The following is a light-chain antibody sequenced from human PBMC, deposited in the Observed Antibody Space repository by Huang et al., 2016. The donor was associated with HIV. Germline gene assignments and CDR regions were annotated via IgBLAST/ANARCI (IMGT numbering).Light chain of an antibody. V-gene: IGKV3-15*01. Sequence: EIVMTQSPATLSVSPGERATLACRASQRVSSNLAWYQQKPGQAPRLLIYGAFTRATASPARFSGSGSGTEFTLTISSLQSEDFAVYYCQQYASWPPVYTFGQGTKLEIK. J-gene: IGKJ2*01. CDR2: GAF. CDR3: QQYASWPPVYT. CDR1: QRVSSN.